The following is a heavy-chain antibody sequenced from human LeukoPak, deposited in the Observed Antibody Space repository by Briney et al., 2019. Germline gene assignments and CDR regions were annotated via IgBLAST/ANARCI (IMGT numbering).Heavy chain of an antibody. J-gene: IGHJ4*02. Sequence: GGSLRLSCAASGLRISDFYMSWVRQAPGKGLEWVGRIKSKTDGGTTDYAAPVKGRFTISRDDSKNTLYLQMNSLKTEDTAVYYCTTSTGYWGQGTLVTVSS. CDR2: IKSKTDGGTT. CDR3: TTSTGY. CDR1: GLRISDFY. V-gene: IGHV3-15*01.